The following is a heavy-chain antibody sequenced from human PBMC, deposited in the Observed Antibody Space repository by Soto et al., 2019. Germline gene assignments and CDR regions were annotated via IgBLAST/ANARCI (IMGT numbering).Heavy chain of an antibody. J-gene: IGHJ3*02. Sequence: EVQLMESGGGLGQPGGSLRLSCVASGFTYNVMNWVRQAPGKGLEWVSGFGHNGETTFYADSVRGRFTIFRDNSKNMIFLQMDSLRVEDTAVYYCAKMVGRIVGATTGPLDIWGRGTAVTVAA. D-gene: IGHD1-26*01. CDR1: GFTYNV. CDR3: AKMVGRIVGATTGPLDI. V-gene: IGHV3-23*01. CDR2: FGHNGETT.